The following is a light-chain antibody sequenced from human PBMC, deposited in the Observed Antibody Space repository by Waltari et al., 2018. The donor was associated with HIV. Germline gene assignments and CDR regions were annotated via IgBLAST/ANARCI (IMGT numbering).Light chain of an antibody. CDR1: SSDVGSYNL. J-gene: IGLJ2*01. V-gene: IGLV2-23*01. CDR3: CSYAGSSTLVV. CDR2: EGS. Sequence: QSALTQPASVSGSPGQSITISCPGTSSDVGSYNLFSWYQQHPGKAPKLMIYEGSKRPSGVSNRFSGSKSGNTASLTISGLQAEDEADYYCCSYAGSSTLVVFGGGTKLTVL.